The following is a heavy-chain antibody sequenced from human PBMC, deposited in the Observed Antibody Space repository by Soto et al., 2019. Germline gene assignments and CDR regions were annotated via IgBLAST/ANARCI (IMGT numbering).Heavy chain of an antibody. D-gene: IGHD2-2*01. CDR3: ARDLKIVVVPVALGY. V-gene: IGHV3-33*01. J-gene: IGHJ4*02. CDR2: IWYDGSNK. Sequence: GGSLRLSCAASGFTFSCYGMHWVRQAPGKGLEWVAVIWYDGSNKYYADSVKGRFTISRDNSKNTPYLQMNSLRAEDTAVYYCARDLKIVVVPVALGYWGQGTLVTVSS. CDR1: GFTFSCYG.